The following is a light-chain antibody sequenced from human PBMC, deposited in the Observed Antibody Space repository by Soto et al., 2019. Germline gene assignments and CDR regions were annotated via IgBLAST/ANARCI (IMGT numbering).Light chain of an antibody. CDR1: SSNIGAGYD. Sequence: QSVLTQPPSVSGAPGQRVTISCTGSSSNIGAGYDVHWYQQLPGTAPKLLIYGNSHRPSGVPDRFSGSKSGTSPSLAITGLQAEDEADYYCQSYDSSLSALYVFGTGTKVTVL. V-gene: IGLV1-40*01. CDR3: QSYDSSLSALYV. CDR2: GNS. J-gene: IGLJ1*01.